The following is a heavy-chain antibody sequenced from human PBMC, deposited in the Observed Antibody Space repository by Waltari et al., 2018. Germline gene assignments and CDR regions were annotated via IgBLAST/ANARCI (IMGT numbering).Heavy chain of an antibody. D-gene: IGHD6-19*01. CDR3: ARTYSSGWYPYYFDY. CDR1: GGSISSSSYY. V-gene: IGHV4-39*01. Sequence: QLQLQESGPGLVQPSETLSLTCAVSGGSISSSSYYWGWSRQPPGKGLEWIGSIYYSGSTYYNPSLKSRVTISVDTSKNQFSLKLSSVTAADTAVYYCARTYSSGWYPYYFDYWGQGTLVTVSS. CDR2: IYYSGST. J-gene: IGHJ4*02.